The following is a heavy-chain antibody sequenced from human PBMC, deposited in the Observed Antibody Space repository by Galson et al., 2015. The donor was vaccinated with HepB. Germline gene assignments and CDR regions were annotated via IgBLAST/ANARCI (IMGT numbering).Heavy chain of an antibody. V-gene: IGHV1-18*04. Sequence: SVKVSCKASGYTFTTYGINWVRQAPGQGLEWMGWISAYNGKTNYAQKLQGRVTMTTDTSTSTAYMELRSLRSDDTAVYYCARGIAVRPHWYFDLWGRGTLVTVSS. D-gene: IGHD6-6*01. J-gene: IGHJ2*01. CDR3: ARGIAVRPHWYFDL. CDR2: ISAYNGKT. CDR1: GYTFTTYG.